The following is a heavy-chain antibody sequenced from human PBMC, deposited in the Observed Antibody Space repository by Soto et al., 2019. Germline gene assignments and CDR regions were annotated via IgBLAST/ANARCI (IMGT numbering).Heavy chain of an antibody. CDR2: INWNGGST. CDR3: ARHRVGDGGPDC. V-gene: IGHV3-20*04. D-gene: IGHD3-10*01. J-gene: IGHJ4*02. Sequence: EVQLVESGGGVVRPGGSLRLSCAASGFTFDDYGMSWVRQAPGKGLEWVSGINWNGGSTGYADSVKGRFTISRDNAMISVDMQMNGLGAEDSALYYGARHRVGDGGPDCWGEGSLVTVS. CDR1: GFTFDDYG.